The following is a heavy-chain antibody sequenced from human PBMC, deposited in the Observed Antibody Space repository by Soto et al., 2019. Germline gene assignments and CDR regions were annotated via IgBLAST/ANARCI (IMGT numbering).Heavy chain of an antibody. J-gene: IGHJ6*02. Sequence: PSETLSLTCTVSGGFISSYYWSWIRQPPGKGLEWIGYIYYSGSTNYNPSLKSRVTISVDTSKNQFSLKLSSVTAADTAVYYCARDLSPAGRYYYYGMDVWGQGTTVTVSS. CDR1: GGFISSYY. CDR3: ARDLSPAGRYYYYGMDV. V-gene: IGHV4-59*01. CDR2: IYYSGST. D-gene: IGHD2-2*01.